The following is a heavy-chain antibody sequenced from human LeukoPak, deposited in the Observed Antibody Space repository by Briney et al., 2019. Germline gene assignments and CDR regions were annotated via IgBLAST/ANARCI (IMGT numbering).Heavy chain of an antibody. CDR1: GFTFTNFA. Sequence: GGSLRLSCAASGFTFTNFAMSWVRQAPGKGLEWVSAISDSGGSTYYADSVKGRFTISRDNSKNTLYLQMNSLRAEDMAVYYCANEPRWLQLDYWGQGTLVTVSS. V-gene: IGHV3-23*01. CDR2: ISDSGGST. D-gene: IGHD5-24*01. J-gene: IGHJ4*02. CDR3: ANEPRWLQLDY.